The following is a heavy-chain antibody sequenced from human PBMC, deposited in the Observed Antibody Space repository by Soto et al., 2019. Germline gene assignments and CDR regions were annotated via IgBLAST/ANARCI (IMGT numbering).Heavy chain of an antibody. V-gene: IGHV3-23*01. CDR1: GFPFSSYA. D-gene: IGHD3-16*01. CDR2: ISGSGGST. Sequence: PGGSLRLSYAASGFPFSSYAMSWVRPAPGKGLEWVSAISGSGGSTYYADSVKGRFTISRDNSKNTLYLQMNSLRAEDTAVYYCAKGMGDGFYYYYMDVWGKGTTVTV. CDR3: AKGMGDGFYYYYMDV. J-gene: IGHJ6*03.